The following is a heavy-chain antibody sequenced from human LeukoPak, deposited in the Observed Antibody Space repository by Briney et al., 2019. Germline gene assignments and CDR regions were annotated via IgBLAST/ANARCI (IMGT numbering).Heavy chain of an antibody. CDR1: GFTFSSYA. V-gene: IGHV3-23*01. Sequence: GGSLRLSCAASGFTFSSYAMSWVRQAPGKGLEWASAISGSGGSTYYADSVKGRFTISRDNSKNTLYLQMNSLSAEDTAVYYCAKDGSSWYFDWFDHWGQGTLVTVSS. J-gene: IGHJ5*02. D-gene: IGHD6-13*01. CDR2: ISGSGGST. CDR3: AKDGSSWYFDWFDH.